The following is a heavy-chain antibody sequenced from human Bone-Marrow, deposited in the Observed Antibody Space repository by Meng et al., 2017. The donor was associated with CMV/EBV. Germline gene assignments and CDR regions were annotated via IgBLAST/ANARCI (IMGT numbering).Heavy chain of an antibody. Sequence: GESLKISCAASGFTFSDYYMSWIRQAPGKGLEWVSYISSSGSTIYYADSVKGRFTISRDNAKNSLYLQMNSLRAEDTAVYYCVSEQLDYYYGMNVWGQGPTVPVSS. J-gene: IGHJ6*02. CDR1: GFTFSDYY. D-gene: IGHD6-6*01. V-gene: IGHV3-11*04. CDR2: ISSSGSTI. CDR3: VSEQLDYYYGMNV.